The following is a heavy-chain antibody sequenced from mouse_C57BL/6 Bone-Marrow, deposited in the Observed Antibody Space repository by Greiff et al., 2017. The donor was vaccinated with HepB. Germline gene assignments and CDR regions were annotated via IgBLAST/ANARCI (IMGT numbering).Heavy chain of an antibody. D-gene: IGHD1-1*01. CDR2: IDPENGDI. J-gene: IGHJ1*03. CDR3: TTKGLTTVVATNGYFDV. Sequence: VQLQQSGAELVRPGASVKLSCTASGFNIKDDYMHWVKQRPEQGLEWIGWIDPENGDIEYASKFQGKATITADTSSNTAYLQLSSRTSEDTAVYYCTTKGLTTVVATNGYFDVWGTGTTVTVSS. CDR1: GFNIKDDY. V-gene: IGHV14-4*01.